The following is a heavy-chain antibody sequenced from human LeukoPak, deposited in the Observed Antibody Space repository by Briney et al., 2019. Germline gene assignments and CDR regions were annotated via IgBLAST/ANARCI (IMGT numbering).Heavy chain of an antibody. D-gene: IGHD5-18*01. CDR1: GFTFDDYA. J-gene: IGHJ4*02. V-gene: IGHV3-9*01. Sequence: GRSLRLSCAASGFTFDDYAMHWVRQAPGKGLEWVSGISWNSGSIDYADSVKGRFTISRDNAKNSLYLQMNSLRAEDTALYYCARDQGYTYGFWIKGPDHWGQGTLVTVSS. CDR2: ISWNSGSI. CDR3: ARDQGYTYGFWIKGPDH.